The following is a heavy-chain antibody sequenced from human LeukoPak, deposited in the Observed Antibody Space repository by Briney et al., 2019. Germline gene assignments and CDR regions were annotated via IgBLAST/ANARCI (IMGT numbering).Heavy chain of an antibody. CDR2: LSGRGRHT. D-gene: IGHD3-16*01. CDR3: AKSIMGTAGLLDN. J-gene: IGHJ4*02. Sequence: GGSLRLSCAASGFTFSSYAMSWVRQAPGKGLEWVSLLSGRGRHTNYADSVKGRFTISTDNSKNTLILQMNSLRADDTAVYYCAKSIMGTAGLLDNWGQGALVTVSS. V-gene: IGHV3-23*01. CDR1: GFTFSSYA.